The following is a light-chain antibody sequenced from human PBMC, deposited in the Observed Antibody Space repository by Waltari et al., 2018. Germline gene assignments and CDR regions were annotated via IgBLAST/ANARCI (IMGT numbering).Light chain of an antibody. CDR2: DAS. CDR1: QSVATIS. Sequence: EIVLTQSPDTLSLSPGEGATLSCRASQSVATISLAWYQQKVGQAPRLVIYDASTRATGIPDRFSGSGSGTDFTLTISRLEPEDFAVYYCQQYGVSPLTFGGGTKVEVK. V-gene: IGKV3-20*01. CDR3: QQYGVSPLT. J-gene: IGKJ4*01.